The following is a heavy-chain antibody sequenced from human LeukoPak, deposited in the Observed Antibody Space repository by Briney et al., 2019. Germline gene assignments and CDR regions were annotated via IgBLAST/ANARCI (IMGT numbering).Heavy chain of an antibody. J-gene: IGHJ4*02. D-gene: IGHD6-6*01. Sequence: ASVKVSCKASGYTFTGYYMHWLRQAPGQGLEWMGWINPNSGGTNYAQKFQGRVTMTRDTSISAAYMELSRLRSDDTAVYYCAIIPVSSSIDYWGQGTLVTVSS. V-gene: IGHV1-2*02. CDR1: GYTFTGYY. CDR3: AIIPVSSSIDY. CDR2: INPNSGGT.